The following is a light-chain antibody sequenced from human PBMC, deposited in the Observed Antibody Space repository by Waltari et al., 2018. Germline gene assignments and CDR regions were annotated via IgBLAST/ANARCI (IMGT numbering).Light chain of an antibody. CDR2: GAS. V-gene: IGKV3-15*01. CDR3: QQYHRWTDT. CDR1: QSISNY. J-gene: IGKJ2*01. Sequence: EIMMTQSPATLSVSPGERVALSCRASQSISNYLAWYQQKPGQAPRLLIYGASSRTTGIPARFSGSGSGTEFTLTITSLQSADSAVYYCQQYHRWTDTLAQGIELQ.